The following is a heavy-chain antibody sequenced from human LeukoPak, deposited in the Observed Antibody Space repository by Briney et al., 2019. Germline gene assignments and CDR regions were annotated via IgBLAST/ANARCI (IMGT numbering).Heavy chain of an antibody. J-gene: IGHJ5*02. CDR2: IIPIFGTA. CDR1: VGTLSSYA. V-gene: IGHV1-69*05. D-gene: IGHD6-6*01. CDR3: ARDLRQLARDRFDP. Sequence: SVKVSCKASVGTLSSYAISWVRQAPGQGLEWMGGIIPIFGTANYAQKFQGRVTITTDESTSTAYMELSSLRSEDTAVYYCARDLRQLARDRFDPWGQGTLVTVSS.